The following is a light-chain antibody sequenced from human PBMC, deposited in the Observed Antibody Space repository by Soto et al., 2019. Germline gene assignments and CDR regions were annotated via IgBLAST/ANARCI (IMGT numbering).Light chain of an antibody. CDR2: EVS. CDR3: SSYAGSNNVV. CDR1: STDVGGYNY. Sequence: QSALTQPPSASGSPGQSVTISCTGVSTDVGGYNYVSWYQQHPDKAPKLMIYEVSKRPSGVPDRFSGSKSGNTASLTVSGLQAEDEADYYCSSYAGSNNVVFGGGTKVTVL. J-gene: IGLJ2*01. V-gene: IGLV2-8*01.